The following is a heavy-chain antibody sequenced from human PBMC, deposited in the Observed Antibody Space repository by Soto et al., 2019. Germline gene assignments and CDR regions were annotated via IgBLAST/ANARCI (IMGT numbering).Heavy chain of an antibody. CDR3: ARSFYDSSGYFLLFDY. CDR2: IYWDDDK. J-gene: IGHJ4*02. CDR1: GFSLSTTGAG. D-gene: IGHD3-22*01. Sequence: GSGPTLVNATQTLTLTCTFSGFSLSTTGAGVGWIRQPPGKALEWLALIYWDDDKRYSPSLKTRLTITKDTSKSQVVLTMTNMDPVDTATYYCARSFYDSSGYFLLFDYWGQGTLVTVSS. V-gene: IGHV2-5*02.